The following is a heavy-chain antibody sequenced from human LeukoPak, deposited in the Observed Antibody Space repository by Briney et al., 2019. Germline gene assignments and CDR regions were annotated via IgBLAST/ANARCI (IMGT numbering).Heavy chain of an antibody. D-gene: IGHD3-10*01. J-gene: IGHJ4*02. CDR2: IYYCGST. CDR3: ARESYYGSGSSDY. V-gene: IGHV4-61*01. Sequence: SETLSLTCSVSGGSVSSGSYYWSWIRQPPGKGLEWMGYIYYCGSTNYNPSFKSRVTISVDTSKNQFSLKLSSVTAADTAVYYCARESYYGSGSSDYWGQGTLVTVSS. CDR1: GGSVSSGSYY.